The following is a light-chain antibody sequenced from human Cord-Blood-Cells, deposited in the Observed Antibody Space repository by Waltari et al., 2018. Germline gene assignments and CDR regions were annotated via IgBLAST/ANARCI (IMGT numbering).Light chain of an antibody. V-gene: IGKV1-33*01. CDR3: RQYDNLPFT. CDR1: QDISNY. Sequence: DIQMTQSPSSLSASVGDRVNITCQASQDISNYLNWYQQKPGKAPKLLIYDASNLETGVPSRFSGSGSGTDFTFTISSLQPEDIATYYCRQYDNLPFTFGPGTKVDIK. J-gene: IGKJ3*01. CDR2: DAS.